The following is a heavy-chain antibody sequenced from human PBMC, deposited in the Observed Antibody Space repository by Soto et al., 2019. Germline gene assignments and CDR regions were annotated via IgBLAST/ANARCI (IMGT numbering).Heavy chain of an antibody. Sequence: PGGSLRLSCAAAGFMFSSYGMSWVRQAPGKGLQWVATIHPSGGSTHYAESVRGRFTISRDNSRDMLYLKMNSLRAEYTAGYYCAKDPSTGPPDCWGQGALVTVSS. J-gene: IGHJ4*02. D-gene: IGHD3-9*01. CDR2: IHPSGGST. V-gene: IGHV3-23*01. CDR3: AKDPSTGPPDC. CDR1: GFMFSSYG.